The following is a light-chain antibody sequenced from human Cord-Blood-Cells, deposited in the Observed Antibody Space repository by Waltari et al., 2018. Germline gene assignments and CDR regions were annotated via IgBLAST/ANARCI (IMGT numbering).Light chain of an antibody. J-gene: IGLJ1*01. Sequence: QSALTPPASVSGAPGQSITISCTRTSSDVGRYNYASWYQQHPGKDPKLMINDVRNRPSGVSNRFSGSKSGNTASLTISGLQAEDEADYYCSSYTSSSTPYVFGTGTKVTVL. V-gene: IGLV2-14*01. CDR3: SSYTSSSTPYV. CDR2: DVR. CDR1: SSDVGRYNY.